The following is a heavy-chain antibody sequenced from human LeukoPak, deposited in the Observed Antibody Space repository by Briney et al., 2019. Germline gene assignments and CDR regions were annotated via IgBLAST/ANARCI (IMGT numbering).Heavy chain of an antibody. V-gene: IGHV4-59*01. D-gene: IGHD3-10*01. Sequence: SETLSLTCTVSGGSISIYYWSWIRQPPGKGLEWLGYTYNSGSTLYNPSLKSRVTISVDTSRNEFSLRLTSVTAADAAVYYCVRDRELNYWGQGTLVTVSS. CDR2: TYNSGST. CDR3: VRDRELNY. CDR1: GGSISIYY. J-gene: IGHJ4*02.